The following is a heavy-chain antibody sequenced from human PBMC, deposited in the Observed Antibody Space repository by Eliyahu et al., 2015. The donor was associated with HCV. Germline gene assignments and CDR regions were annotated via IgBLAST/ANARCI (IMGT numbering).Heavy chain of an antibody. V-gene: IGHV7-4-1*02. CDR3: ARDMAMIRFDC. CDR2: INTNTGKA. CDR1: GYRFTGPS. Sequence: QVQLVQSGSELKNPGASVKVSCRASGYRFTGPSINWLRQAPGHGLEWMGWINTNTGKATYAQGFAGRFVFSLDSSVSTTYLQISSLKAEDSAVYYCARDMAMIRFDCWGQGTLVTVSS. J-gene: IGHJ4*02. D-gene: IGHD5-12*01.